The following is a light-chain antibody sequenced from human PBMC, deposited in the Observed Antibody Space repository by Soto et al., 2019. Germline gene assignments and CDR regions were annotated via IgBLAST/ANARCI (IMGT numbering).Light chain of an antibody. Sequence: AIQMTQSPSSLSVSVGDRVTITCRASQGIGNDVGWYQQKPGKAPKLLIYAASSLQRGVPSRFSGSRSGTDFTLTISSLQPEDFATYYCQQDHNSPLTFGGGTKVEIK. J-gene: IGKJ4*01. CDR2: AAS. CDR1: QGIGND. V-gene: IGKV1-6*01. CDR3: QQDHNSPLT.